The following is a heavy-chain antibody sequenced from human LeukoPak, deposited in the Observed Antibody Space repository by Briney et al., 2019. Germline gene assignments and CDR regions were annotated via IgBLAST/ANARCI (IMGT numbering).Heavy chain of an antibody. V-gene: IGHV3-30-3*01. CDR3: ARARGAYLGY. Sequence: PGGSLRLSCAGSGFTFRHYAMHWVRQAPGKGLEWVAAISYDGDKKFYVDSVKGRFPISRDNAQSTVFLQMNILTADDTALYYCARARGAYLGYWGQGTLVTVPS. CDR1: GFTFRHYA. D-gene: IGHD3-16*01. J-gene: IGHJ4*02. CDR2: ISYDGDKK.